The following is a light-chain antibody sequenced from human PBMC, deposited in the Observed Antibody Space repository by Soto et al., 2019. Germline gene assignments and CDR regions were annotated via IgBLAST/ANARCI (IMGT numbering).Light chain of an antibody. CDR1: QSISSW. CDR2: DAS. J-gene: IGKJ1*01. CDR3: QQYKSYPWT. V-gene: IGKV1-5*01. Sequence: RMTQSPATLSASVGDRVTITCRASQSISSWLAWYQQKPGTAPKLLIYDASSLESGVPSRFSGSGSGTEFTLTISSLQPDDGATYYCQQYKSYPWTFGQGTKVDIK.